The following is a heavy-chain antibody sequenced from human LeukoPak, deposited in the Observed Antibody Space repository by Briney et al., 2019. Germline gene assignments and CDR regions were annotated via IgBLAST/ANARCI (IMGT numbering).Heavy chain of an antibody. D-gene: IGHD6-19*01. CDR2: IYYSGST. CDR3: ARGPAVPYVSSLWYSSGWYYFDY. J-gene: IGHJ4*02. Sequence: SETLSLTCTVSGGSISSYYWSWIRQPPGKGLEWIGYIYYSGSTNYNPSLKSRVTISVDTSKNQFSLKLSSVTAADTAVYYCARGPAVPYVSSLWYSSGWYYFDYWGQGTLVTVSS. V-gene: IGHV4-59*01. CDR1: GGSISSYY.